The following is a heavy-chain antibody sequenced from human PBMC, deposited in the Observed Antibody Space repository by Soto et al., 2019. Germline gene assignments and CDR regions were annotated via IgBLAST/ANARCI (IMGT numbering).Heavy chain of an antibody. CDR2: TYYRSKWYN. D-gene: IGHD2-2*01. CDR1: GDSVSSNSAA. V-gene: IGHV6-1*01. J-gene: IGHJ6*04. CDR3: AREAQRPRPSYYYGMDV. Sequence: SQTLSLTCAISGDSVSSNSAAWNWIRQSPSRDLEWLGRTYYRSKWYNDYAVSVKSRITINPDTSKNQFSLQLNSVTPEDTAVYYCAREAQRPRPSYYYGMDVWGKGTTVTVSS.